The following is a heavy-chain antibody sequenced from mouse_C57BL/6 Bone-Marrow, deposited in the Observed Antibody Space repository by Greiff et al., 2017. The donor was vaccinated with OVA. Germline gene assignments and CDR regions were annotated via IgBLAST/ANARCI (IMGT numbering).Heavy chain of an antibody. CDR1: GYTFTSYW. Sequence: QVQLQQPGAELVMPGASVKLSCKASGYTFTSYWMHWVKQRPGQGLEWIGEIDPSDSYTNYNQKFKSKSTLTVDKSSSTAYMQLSSLTSEDSAVYYCARRGYYGSNFDVWGTGTTVTVSS. D-gene: IGHD1-1*01. V-gene: IGHV1-69*01. CDR2: IDPSDSYT. CDR3: ARRGYYGSNFDV. J-gene: IGHJ1*03.